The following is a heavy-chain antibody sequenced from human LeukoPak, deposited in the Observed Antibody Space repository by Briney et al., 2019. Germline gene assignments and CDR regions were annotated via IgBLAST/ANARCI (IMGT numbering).Heavy chain of an antibody. CDR3: ARGPLRTYFDY. J-gene: IGHJ4*02. CDR2: INHSGST. CDR1: GGSFIGYY. V-gene: IGHV4-34*01. Sequence: SETLSLPCAVSGGSFIGYYWSWIRQPPGKGLEGIGEINHSGSTNYNPSLKSRVTISVDTSKNQFSLKLSSVTAADTAVYYCARGPLRTYFDYWGQGTLVTVSS.